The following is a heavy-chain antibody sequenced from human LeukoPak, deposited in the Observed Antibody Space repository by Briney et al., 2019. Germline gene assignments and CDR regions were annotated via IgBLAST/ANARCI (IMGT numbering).Heavy chain of an antibody. Sequence: PSETLSLTCTVSGGSISSGSYYWSWIRQPAGKGLEWIGRIYTRGSTNYNPSLKSRVTMSVDTSKNQFSLKLSSVTAADTAVYYCAGVTSGWYNDYWGQGTLVTVSS. CDR1: GGSISSGSYY. CDR2: IYTRGST. V-gene: IGHV4-61*02. J-gene: IGHJ4*02. D-gene: IGHD6-19*01. CDR3: AGVTSGWYNDY.